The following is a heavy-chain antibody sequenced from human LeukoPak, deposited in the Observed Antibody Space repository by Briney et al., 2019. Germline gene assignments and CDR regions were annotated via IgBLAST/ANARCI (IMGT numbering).Heavy chain of an antibody. D-gene: IGHD6-13*01. J-gene: IGHJ4*02. CDR3: ARETIAAAGVIDY. V-gene: IGHV4-39*07. CDR1: GGSISSSSYY. CDR2: IYYSGST. Sequence: SETLSLTCTVSGGSISSSSYYWGWIRQPPGKGLEWIGSIYYSGSTYYNPSLKSRVTISVDTSKNQFSLKLRSVTAADTAVYYCARETIAAAGVIDYWGQGTLVTVSS.